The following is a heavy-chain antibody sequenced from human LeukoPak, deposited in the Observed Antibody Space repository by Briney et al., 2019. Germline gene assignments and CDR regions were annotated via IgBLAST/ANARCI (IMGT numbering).Heavy chain of an antibody. J-gene: IGHJ4*02. V-gene: IGHV3-48*04. CDR2: ISSGSSTI. CDR3: ARPLPPTDY. D-gene: IGHD4-17*01. CDR1: GFTFSSFS. Sequence: GGSLRLSCAASGFTFSSFSMNWARQAPGKGLEWVSYISSGSSTIYYADSVKGRFTISRDNAKNSVYLQMDSLRAEDTAVYYCARPLPPTDYWGQGTLVTVSS.